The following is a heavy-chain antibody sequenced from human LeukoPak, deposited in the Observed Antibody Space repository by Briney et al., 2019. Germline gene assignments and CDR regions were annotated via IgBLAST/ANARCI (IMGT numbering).Heavy chain of an antibody. J-gene: IGHJ4*02. Sequence: GGSLRLSCTASGFTFSIYWMHWVRHAPGTGLEWVSRINSDGRSTMYADSVKGRFTISRDNAKHTLYLKMNSLRAEDTAVYFCTRERYCSGSGCFLPDFEHWGQGTLVTVSS. V-gene: IGHV3-74*03. CDR3: TRERYCSGSGCFLPDFEH. D-gene: IGHD2-15*01. CDR2: INSDGRST. CDR1: GFTFSIYW.